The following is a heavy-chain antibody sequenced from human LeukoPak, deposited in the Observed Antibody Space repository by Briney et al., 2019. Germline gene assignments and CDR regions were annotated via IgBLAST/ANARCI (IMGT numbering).Heavy chain of an antibody. Sequence: PSETLSLTCTVSGGSVSSGTYYWTWIRQPPGKGLEWIGYISYSGATKYSPSLKSRVTISVDTSKNQFSLKLTSVTAADTAVYYCARHYGPWGQGTLVTVSS. V-gene: IGHV4-61*01. CDR1: GGSVSSGTYY. J-gene: IGHJ5*02. CDR3: ARHYGP. CDR2: ISYSGAT. D-gene: IGHD3-16*01.